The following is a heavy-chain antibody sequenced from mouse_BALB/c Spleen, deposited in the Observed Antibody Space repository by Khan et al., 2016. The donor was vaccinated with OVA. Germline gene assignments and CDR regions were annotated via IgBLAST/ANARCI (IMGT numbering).Heavy chain of an antibody. D-gene: IGHD2-14*01. J-gene: IGHJ4*01. CDR2: IWGGGGT. CDR1: GFSLSSYN. V-gene: IGHV2-6-4*01. Sequence: VQLQESGPGLVAPSQSLSITCTVSGFSLSSYNIHWVRQPPGKGLEWLGMIWGGGGTDYNSTLKSRLSISKDNSKSQVFLKMNSLQTDDSAMYYCAGGYYRYDGYYAMDYWDQGTSVTVSS. CDR3: AGGYYRYDGYYAMDY.